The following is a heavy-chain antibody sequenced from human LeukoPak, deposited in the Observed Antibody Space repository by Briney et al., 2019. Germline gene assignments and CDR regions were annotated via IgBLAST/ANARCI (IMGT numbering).Heavy chain of an antibody. J-gene: IGHJ4*02. CDR1: GGSISSYY. D-gene: IGHD6-19*01. V-gene: IGHV4-59*01. CDR2: IYYSGST. CDR3: ARDQDAHSSGWYGVFDY. Sequence: SETLSLTCTVSGGSISSYYWSWIRQPPGKGLEWIGYIYYSGSTNYNPSLKSRVTISVDTSKNQFSLKLSSVTAADTAVYYCARDQDAHSSGWYGVFDYWGQGTLVTVSS.